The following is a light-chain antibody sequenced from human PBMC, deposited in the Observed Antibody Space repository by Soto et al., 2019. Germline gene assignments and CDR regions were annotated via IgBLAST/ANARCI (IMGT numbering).Light chain of an antibody. J-gene: IGLJ1*01. CDR3: ASWDDSLTGLYV. CDR2: NNN. V-gene: IGLV1-44*01. CDR1: SSNIGSGT. Sequence: QSVLTQPPSVSGTPGQRVTISCSGGSSNIGSGTVNWYQQLPGTAPKLLIYNNNQRPSGVPDRFSGSKSGTSGSLAIGGLQSEDEADYYCASWDDSLTGLYVFGTGTKVT.